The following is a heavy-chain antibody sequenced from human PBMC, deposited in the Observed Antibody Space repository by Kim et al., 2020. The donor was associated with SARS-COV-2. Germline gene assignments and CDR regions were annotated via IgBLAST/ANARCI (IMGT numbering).Heavy chain of an antibody. CDR2: ISYQFYT. Sequence: SETLSLTCSVSGQAITDTSSFWGWVRQAPGAGLEWIASISYQFYTYYNPSLKSRGAVSVDMSTNQFSLRLHSLSASDAAVYFCAGHARLLSTFDLWGQGTLVAFSS. CDR1: GQAITDTSSF. D-gene: IGHD3-9*01. CDR3: AGHARLLSTFDL. J-gene: IGHJ4*02. V-gene: IGHV4-39*01.